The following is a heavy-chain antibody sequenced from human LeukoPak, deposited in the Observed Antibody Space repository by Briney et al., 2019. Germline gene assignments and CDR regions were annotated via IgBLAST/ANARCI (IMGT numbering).Heavy chain of an antibody. CDR3: ARDQIGSW. Sequence: SGGSLRLSCEASGXTFSDYYLSWIRQAPGKGLEWISYISGSSSHINYADSVKGRFTISRDNAKKSVYLQMDSLRAEDTAVYYCARDQIGSWWGQGTLVIVSS. CDR1: GXTFSDYY. V-gene: IGHV3-11*06. J-gene: IGHJ1*01. CDR2: ISGSSSHI. D-gene: IGHD6-13*01.